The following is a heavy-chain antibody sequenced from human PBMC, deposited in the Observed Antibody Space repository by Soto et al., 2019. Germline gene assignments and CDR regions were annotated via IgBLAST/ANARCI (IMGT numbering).Heavy chain of an antibody. J-gene: IGHJ4*02. CDR1: GYSFTSYW. Sequence: GESLKISCKGSGYSFTSYWIGWVRQMPGKGLEWMGIIYPGDSDTRYSPSFQGQVTISADKSISTAYLQWSSLKASDTAMYYCARHLSPLAAAGTIDYWGQGTLVTVSS. CDR3: ARHLSPLAAAGTIDY. CDR2: IYPGDSDT. V-gene: IGHV5-51*01. D-gene: IGHD6-13*01.